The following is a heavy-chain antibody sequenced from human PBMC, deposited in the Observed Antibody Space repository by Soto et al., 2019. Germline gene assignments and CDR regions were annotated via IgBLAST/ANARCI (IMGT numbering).Heavy chain of an antibody. Sequence: QVQLVQSGAEVKKPGASVKISCKASEYTFAGYYIHWVRQAPGQGLEWVGIINAGGGSTIYAQKFQDRVTMTSDTSTNTVYMNLSSLTSADTAVYYCAREKGGLSDYWGQGTLVTVSS. CDR3: AREKGGLSDY. J-gene: IGHJ4*02. D-gene: IGHD3-16*01. CDR1: EYTFAGYY. CDR2: INAGGGST. V-gene: IGHV1-46*01.